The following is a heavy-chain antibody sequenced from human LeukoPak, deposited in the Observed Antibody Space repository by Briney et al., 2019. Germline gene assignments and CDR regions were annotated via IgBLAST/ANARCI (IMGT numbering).Heavy chain of an antibody. D-gene: IGHD2-2*01. Sequence: GGSLRLSCAASGFTFSSYGVHWVRQAPAKGLEWVAVISNDGSNKYYADSVKGRLTISRDNSKNTLYLQRTSLRVKDTAVYYCSRLWSDQLPPVLDYWGQGTLVTASS. CDR3: SRLWSDQLPPVLDY. CDR1: GFTFSSYG. J-gene: IGHJ4*02. CDR2: ISNDGSNK. V-gene: IGHV3-30*03.